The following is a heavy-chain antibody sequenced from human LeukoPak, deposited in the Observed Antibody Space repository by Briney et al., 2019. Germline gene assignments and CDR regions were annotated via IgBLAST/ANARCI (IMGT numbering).Heavy chain of an antibody. CDR1: GGSISSYY. CDR2: IYYSGST. CDR3: AAGSGYDYGYFDY. V-gene: IGHV4-59*01. D-gene: IGHD5-12*01. J-gene: IGHJ4*02. Sequence: SETLSLTCTVSGGSISSYYWGWIRQPPGKGLEWIGYIYYSGSTNYNPSLKSRVTISVDTSKNQFSLKLSSVTAADTAVYYCAAGSGYDYGYFDYWGQGTLVTVSS.